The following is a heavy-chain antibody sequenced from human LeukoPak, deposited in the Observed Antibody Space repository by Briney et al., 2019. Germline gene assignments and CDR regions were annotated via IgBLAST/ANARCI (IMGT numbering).Heavy chain of an antibody. V-gene: IGHV3-30*03. J-gene: IGHJ3*02. D-gene: IGHD2-15*01. CDR3: TRVLSVVAAEPDAFDI. CDR1: GFKFSSYG. CDR2: ISYDGSNK. Sequence: GGSLRLSCAASGFKFSSYGMHWVRQAPGKGLEWVAVISYDGSNKYFADSVKGRFTISRHNSKNTLYLQMNSLKTEDTAVYYCTRVLSVVAAEPDAFDIWGQGTMVTVSS.